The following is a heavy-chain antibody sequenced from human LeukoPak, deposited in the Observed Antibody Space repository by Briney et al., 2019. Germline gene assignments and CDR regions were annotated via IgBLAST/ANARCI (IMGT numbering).Heavy chain of an antibody. D-gene: IGHD3-3*01. Sequence: GGSLRLSCAASGFTVSSNYVNWVRQAPGKGLEWVSAISGSGGSTYYADSVKGRFTISRDNSKNMMYLQMNSLRAEDTAVYYCAKEALRFLEWLYAIDYWGQGTLVTVSS. CDR1: GFTVSSNY. V-gene: IGHV3-23*01. J-gene: IGHJ4*02. CDR2: ISGSGGST. CDR3: AKEALRFLEWLYAIDY.